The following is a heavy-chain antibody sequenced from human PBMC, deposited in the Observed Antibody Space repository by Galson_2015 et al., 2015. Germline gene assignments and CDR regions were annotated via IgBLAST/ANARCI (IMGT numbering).Heavy chain of an antibody. D-gene: IGHD6-13*01. CDR1: GFTFSSYA. CDR3: ARETLNAASSRYHYFYPVMDV. CDR2: ISYDGSNK. Sequence: SLRLSCAASGFTFSSYAMHWVRQAPGKGLEWVAVISYDGSNKYYADSVKGRFTISRDNSKNTLYLQMNSLRAEDTAVYYCARETLNAASSRYHYFYPVMDVSGRASAGTVAS. J-gene: IGHJ6*02. V-gene: IGHV3-30-3*01.